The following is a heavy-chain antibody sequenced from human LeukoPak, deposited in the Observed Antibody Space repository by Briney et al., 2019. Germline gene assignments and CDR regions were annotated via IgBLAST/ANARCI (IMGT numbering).Heavy chain of an antibody. V-gene: IGHV4-59*01. CDR2: IYYSGST. CDR1: GGSISSYY. D-gene: IGHD6-13*01. CDR3: ARRIRSSSWENWFDP. Sequence: SETLSLTCTVSGGSISSYYWSWIRQPPGKGLEWIGYIYYSGSTNYNPSLKSRVTISVDTSKNQFSLKLSSVTAADTAVYYCARRIRSSSWENWFDPWGQGTLVTVSS. J-gene: IGHJ5*02.